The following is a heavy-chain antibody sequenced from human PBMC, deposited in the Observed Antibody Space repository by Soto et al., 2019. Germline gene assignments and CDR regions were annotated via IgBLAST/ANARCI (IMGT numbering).Heavy chain of an antibody. D-gene: IGHD1-26*01. V-gene: IGHV4-59*01. CDR3: ARGVGSSPPRY. CDR2: IYDSGSP. J-gene: IGHJ4*02. Sequence: SETLSLTCTISGGSIIVYYWSWSRQPPGQALEWIGYIYDSGSPYYNPSLRSRVIISADTSKNQISLKLTSATAADTAVYYCARGVGSSPPRYWGRGTLVTVSS. CDR1: GGSIIVYY.